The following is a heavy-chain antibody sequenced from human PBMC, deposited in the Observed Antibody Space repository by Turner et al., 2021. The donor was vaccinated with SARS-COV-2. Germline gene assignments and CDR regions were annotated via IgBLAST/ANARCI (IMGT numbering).Heavy chain of an antibody. V-gene: IGHV3-74*01. CDR2: INSDGSRI. J-gene: IGHJ4*02. Sequence: EVQLVESGGGVVQPGGSLRLSCAASGFTFSSYWMHWVRQAPGKGLVWVSRINSDGSRINYADSVKGRFTISRDNAKNTLYVQMNSLRADDTAVYYCAREYGSGSYYNWGRGTLVTVSS. CDR1: GFTFSSYW. CDR3: AREYGSGSYYN. D-gene: IGHD3-10*01.